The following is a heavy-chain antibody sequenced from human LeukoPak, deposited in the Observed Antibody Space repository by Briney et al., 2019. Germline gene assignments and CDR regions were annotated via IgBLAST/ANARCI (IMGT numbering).Heavy chain of an antibody. D-gene: IGHD2-2*02. CDR2: IYYSGST. J-gene: IGHJ4*02. CDR3: ARGGGYCSFTSCSTFDF. CDR1: GGSISSGDYY. Sequence: SETLSLTCTVSGGSISSGDYYWSWICQPPGKGLEWIGYIYYSGSTYYNPSLKSRVTISVDTSKNQFSLKLSSVTAADAAVYYCARGGGYCSFTSCSTFDFWGQGTLVTVSS. V-gene: IGHV4-30-4*08.